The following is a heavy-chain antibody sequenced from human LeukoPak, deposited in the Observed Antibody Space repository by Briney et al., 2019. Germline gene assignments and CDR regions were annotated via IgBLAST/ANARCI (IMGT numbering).Heavy chain of an antibody. CDR2: ISNCGGST. CDR1: GFTFSSYA. V-gene: IGHV3-23*01. D-gene: IGHD3-10*01. CDR3: AKDVIWFGEPY. Sequence: PGGSLRLSCAASGFTFSSYAMSWVRQAPGKGLEWVSAISNCGGSTYYADSVKGRFTISRDNSKNTLYLQMNSLRAEDTAVYYCAKDVIWFGEPYWGQGTLVTVSS. J-gene: IGHJ4*02.